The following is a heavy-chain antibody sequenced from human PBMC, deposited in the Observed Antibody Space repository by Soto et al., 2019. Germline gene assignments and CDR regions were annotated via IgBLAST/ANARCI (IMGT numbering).Heavy chain of an antibody. D-gene: IGHD2-21*02. CDR1: GYTFTSYG. V-gene: IGHV1-18*01. CDR3: ARAWLFPCGGDCPSTDY. J-gene: IGHJ4*02. CDR2: ISAYNGNT. Sequence: GASVKVSCKASGYTFTSYGISWVRQAPGQGLEWMGWISAYNGNTNYAQKLQGRVTMTTDTSTSTAYMELRSLRSDDTAVYYCARAWLFPCGGDCPSTDYWGQGTLVTVSS.